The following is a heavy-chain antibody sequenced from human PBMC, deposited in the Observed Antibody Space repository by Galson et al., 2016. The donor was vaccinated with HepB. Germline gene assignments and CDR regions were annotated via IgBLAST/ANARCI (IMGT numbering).Heavy chain of an antibody. CDR2: ISWNSGRI. V-gene: IGHV3-9*01. CDR1: GFTFDDYA. Sequence: SLRLSCAASGFTFDDYAMHWVRQASGKGLEWVSGISWNSGRIGYADSVKGRFTISRDNAKNSLYLQMNSLRAEDTALYYCAKDTSGGDFDYWGQGTLVTVSS. J-gene: IGHJ4*02. D-gene: IGHD2-15*01. CDR3: AKDTSGGDFDY.